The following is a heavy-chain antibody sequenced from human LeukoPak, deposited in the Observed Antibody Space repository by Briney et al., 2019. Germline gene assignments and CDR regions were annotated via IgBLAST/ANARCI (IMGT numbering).Heavy chain of an antibody. Sequence: SSETLSLTCSVSGGSISSSSYYWGWIRQPPGKGLEWIGNIYHGGSTYYNPSLKSRVTMSVDTSKNQFSLQLSSVTTADTAVYYCASVRYYGSYFFDYWGQGTLVTVSS. CDR2: IYHGGST. V-gene: IGHV4-39*01. J-gene: IGHJ4*02. CDR1: GGSISSSSYY. D-gene: IGHD3-10*01. CDR3: ASVRYYGSYFFDY.